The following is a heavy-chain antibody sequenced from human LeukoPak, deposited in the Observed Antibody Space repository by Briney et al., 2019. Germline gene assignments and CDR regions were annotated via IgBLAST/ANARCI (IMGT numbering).Heavy chain of an antibody. Sequence: PSETLSLTCTVSGGSISSYYWGWIRQPPGKGLEWIGSIYHSGSTYYNPSLKSRVTISVDTSKNQFSLKLSSVTAADTAVYYCARLVVVAATYNWFDPWGQGTLVTVSS. J-gene: IGHJ5*02. CDR1: GGSISSYY. D-gene: IGHD2-15*01. CDR2: IYHSGST. CDR3: ARLVVVAATYNWFDP. V-gene: IGHV4-38-2*02.